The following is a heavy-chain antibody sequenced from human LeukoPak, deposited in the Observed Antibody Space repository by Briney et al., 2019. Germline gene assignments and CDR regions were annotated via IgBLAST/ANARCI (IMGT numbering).Heavy chain of an antibody. D-gene: IGHD6-13*01. Sequence: PSETLSLTCTVSGASISHYYWSWIRQPPGKGLEWIGYIYDSGYTKYNPSLKSRVTISVDMSKNHFSLKLTSVTAADTAVYYCARDPGSSFTNWFDPWGQGTLVTVSS. CDR2: IYDSGYT. J-gene: IGHJ5*02. V-gene: IGHV4-59*01. CDR3: ARDPGSSFTNWFDP. CDR1: GASISHYY.